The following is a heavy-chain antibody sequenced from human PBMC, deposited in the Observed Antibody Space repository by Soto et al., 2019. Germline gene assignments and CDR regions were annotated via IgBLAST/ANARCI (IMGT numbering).Heavy chain of an antibody. CDR3: AKDSGYQLPDNYFYYGLDV. V-gene: IGHV3-23*01. CDR2: ISGRGDST. CDR1: GFTIGSNA. Sequence: LRLSCAASGFTIGSNAMTWVRQAPGKGLEWVSGISGRGDSTYYAASVKGRFTVSRDNVKNTLSLQMNSLRPEDTAVYYCAKDSGYQLPDNYFYYGLDVWGQGTTVTVSS. J-gene: IGHJ6*02. D-gene: IGHD2-2*01.